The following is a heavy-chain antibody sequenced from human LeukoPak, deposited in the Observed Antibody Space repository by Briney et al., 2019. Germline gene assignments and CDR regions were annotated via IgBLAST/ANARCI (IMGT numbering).Heavy chain of an antibody. V-gene: IGHV4-59*08. D-gene: IGHD1-26*01. CDR3: ARAQVGIAGATEFAY. J-gene: IGHJ4*02. Sequence: SETLSLTCTVSGGSISSYYWTWIRQPPGKGLEWIGYIYYSGSTKYNPSLKSRVTISVDSSKNHFSLKLSSVTAADTAVYYCARAQVGIAGATEFAYWGQGTPVTVSS. CDR2: IYYSGST. CDR1: GGSISSYY.